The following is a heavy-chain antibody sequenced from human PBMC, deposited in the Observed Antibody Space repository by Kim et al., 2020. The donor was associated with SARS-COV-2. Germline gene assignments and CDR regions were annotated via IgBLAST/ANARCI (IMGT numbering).Heavy chain of an antibody. J-gene: IGHJ5*02. D-gene: IGHD6-13*01. Sequence: SETLSLTCTVSGGSISSSSYYWGWIRQPPGKGLEWIGSIYYSGSTYYNPSLKSRVTISVDTSKNQFSLKLSSVTAADTAVYYCARDGQSSSSWYVGSDWFDPWGQGTLVTVSS. CDR1: GGSISSSSYY. V-gene: IGHV4-39*07. CDR2: IYYSGST. CDR3: ARDGQSSSSWYVGSDWFDP.